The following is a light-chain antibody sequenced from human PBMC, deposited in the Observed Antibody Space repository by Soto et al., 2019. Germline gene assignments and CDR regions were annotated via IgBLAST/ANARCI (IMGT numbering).Light chain of an antibody. J-gene: IGKJ4*01. Sequence: EIVLTQSRSTLSLSPGERATLSCRGSQSVSSYLAWYQQKPGQAPRLLIYDASNRATGTPARFSGSGSGTDFTLTISSLEPEDFAVYYCQHRANWPLTFGGGTKVDIK. CDR3: QHRANWPLT. V-gene: IGKV3-11*01. CDR1: QSVSSY. CDR2: DAS.